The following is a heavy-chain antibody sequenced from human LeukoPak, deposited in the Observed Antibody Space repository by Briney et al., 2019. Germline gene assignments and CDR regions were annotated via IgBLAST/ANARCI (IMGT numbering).Heavy chain of an antibody. Sequence: SETLSLTCAVSGGSISSSNWWSWIRQPPGKGLEWIGYIYYSGSTNYNPSRKSRVTISVDTSKNQFSLKLSSVTAADTAVYYCARATGVLWFGEYYGMDVWGQGTTVTVSS. J-gene: IGHJ6*02. CDR1: GGSISSSNW. D-gene: IGHD3-10*01. V-gene: IGHV4-61*01. CDR2: IYYSGST. CDR3: ARATGVLWFGEYYGMDV.